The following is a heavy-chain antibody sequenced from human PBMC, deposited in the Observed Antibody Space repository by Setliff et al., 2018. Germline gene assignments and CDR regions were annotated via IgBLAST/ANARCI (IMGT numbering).Heavy chain of an antibody. D-gene: IGHD3-16*01. Sequence: GGSLRLSCAASGFTFSSYWMSWVRQAPGKGLEWVANINQDGSEKYYVDSVKGRFTISRDNAKNSLYLQMNSLRADDTAVYYCARVGVFGGGYFDFWGQGTLVTVSS. CDR2: INQDGSEK. V-gene: IGHV3-7*01. CDR1: GFTFSSYW. J-gene: IGHJ4*02. CDR3: ARVGVFGGGYFDF.